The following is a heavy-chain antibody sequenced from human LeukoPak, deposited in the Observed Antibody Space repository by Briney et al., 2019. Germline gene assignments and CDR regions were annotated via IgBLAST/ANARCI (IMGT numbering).Heavy chain of an antibody. CDR3: ARHASNTYAPFDY. CDR2: IYPGDSDT. J-gene: IGHJ4*02. V-gene: IGHV5-51*01. CDR1: GYSFTSYW. D-gene: IGHD2-2*02. Sequence: GESLKISCRGSGYSFTSYWIGWVRQMPGKGLDWMGIIYPGDSDTRYSPSFQGQVTISADKSIDTGYLQWSSLKASDTAMYYCARHASNTYAPFDYWGQGALVTVSS.